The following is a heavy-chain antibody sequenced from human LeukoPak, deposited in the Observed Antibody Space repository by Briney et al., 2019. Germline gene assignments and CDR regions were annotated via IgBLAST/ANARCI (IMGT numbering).Heavy chain of an antibody. CDR3: ARDLLSGSGYYHRSRLNH. D-gene: IGHD3-22*01. CDR2: ISAHNGNT. V-gene: IGHV1-18*01. Sequence: ASVKVSCKASGYTFTSYGLSWVRQAPGQGLEWMGWISAHNGNTNYAQKFQGRVTMTTDTSTSTAYMELRSLRSDDTAVYYCARDLLSGSGYYHRSRLNHWGQGTLVTVSS. J-gene: IGHJ5*02. CDR1: GYTFTSYG.